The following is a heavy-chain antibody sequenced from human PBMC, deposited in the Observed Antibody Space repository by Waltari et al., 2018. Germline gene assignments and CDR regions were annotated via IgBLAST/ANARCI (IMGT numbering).Heavy chain of an antibody. D-gene: IGHD3-10*01. CDR1: GYSIRSGYY. Sequence: QVQLQESGPGLVKPSETLSLTCTVSGYSIRSGYYWGWIRQPPGKGLEWIGTIYHSGSTYYNPSLKSRVTISVDTSKNQFSLKLSSVTAADTAVYYCARAPGRSDFDYWGQGTLVTVSS. V-gene: IGHV4-38-2*02. CDR3: ARAPGRSDFDY. CDR2: IYHSGST. J-gene: IGHJ4*02.